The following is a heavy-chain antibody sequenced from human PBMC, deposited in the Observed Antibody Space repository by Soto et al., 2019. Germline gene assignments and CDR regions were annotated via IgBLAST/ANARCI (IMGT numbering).Heavy chain of an antibody. J-gene: IGHJ5*02. V-gene: IGHV1-2*02. CDR1: GSTFSTYF. D-gene: IGHD1-26*01. CDR3: AREMGVIGAPGYTWFDP. CDR2: FNPSRGGT. Sequence: VQLVQSGAEVRKPGASVRVSGKASGSTFSTYFVHWVREAPGQGLEWWGWFNPSRGGTIYTQRFQGRVTMTRDTSISTVYMELSRLTSDDTAVYYCAREMGVIGAPGYTWFDPWGQGALVTVSS.